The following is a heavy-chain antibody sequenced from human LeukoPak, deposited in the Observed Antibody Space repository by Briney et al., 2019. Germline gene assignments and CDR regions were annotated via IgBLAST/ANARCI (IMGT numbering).Heavy chain of an antibody. V-gene: IGHV1-18*01. CDR2: ISAYNGNT. CDR3: ATARLGYGSGSYLRYHFDY. CDR1: NYTFTNYG. Sequence: ASVKVSCKAANYTFTNYGISWVRQAPGQGLEWMGWISAYNGNTNYAQKFQGRVTMTTDTSTSTAYMELSSLRSEDTAVYYCATARLGYGSGSYLRYHFDYWGQGTLVTVSS. D-gene: IGHD3-10*01. J-gene: IGHJ4*02.